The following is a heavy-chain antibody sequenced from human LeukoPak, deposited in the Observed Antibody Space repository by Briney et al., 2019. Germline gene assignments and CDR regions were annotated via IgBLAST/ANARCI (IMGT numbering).Heavy chain of an antibody. CDR2: IYYIGST. CDR3: ARDLGYYDSSGYQAYWYFDL. Sequence: SETLSLTCTVPGGSISSYYWSWIRQPPGKGREWIGYIYYIGSTNYNPSLKSRVTISVDTSKNQFSLKLSSVTAADTAVYYCARDLGYYDSSGYQAYWYFDLWGRGTLVTVSS. J-gene: IGHJ2*01. D-gene: IGHD3-22*01. V-gene: IGHV4-59*01. CDR1: GGSISSYY.